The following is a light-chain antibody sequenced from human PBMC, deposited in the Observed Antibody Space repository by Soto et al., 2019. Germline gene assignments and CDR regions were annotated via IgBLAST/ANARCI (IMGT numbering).Light chain of an antibody. Sequence: QLVLTQSPSASASLGASVKLTCTLSTGLTSYAIAWHQQQPDKGPRYLMKINSDGSFSKGDGIPDRFSGSTSGAERYLTISSVQSDDEADYYCQTWDTAYVIFGGGTKLTVL. J-gene: IGLJ2*01. CDR2: INSDGSF. CDR3: QTWDTAYVI. V-gene: IGLV4-69*01. CDR1: TGLTSYA.